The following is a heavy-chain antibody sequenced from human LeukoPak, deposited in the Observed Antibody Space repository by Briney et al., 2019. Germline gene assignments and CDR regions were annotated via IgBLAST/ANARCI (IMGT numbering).Heavy chain of an antibody. Sequence: SETLSLTCAVYGGSFSGYYWSWFRQPPGKGLEWIGEINHSGSTNYNPSLKSRVTISVDTSKNQFSLKLSSVTAADTAVYYCARVMLKTSGWYVYYYYMDVWGKGTTVTVSS. CDR1: GGSFSGYY. J-gene: IGHJ6*03. CDR3: ARVMLKTSGWYVYYYYMDV. CDR2: INHSGST. D-gene: IGHD6-19*01. V-gene: IGHV4-34*01.